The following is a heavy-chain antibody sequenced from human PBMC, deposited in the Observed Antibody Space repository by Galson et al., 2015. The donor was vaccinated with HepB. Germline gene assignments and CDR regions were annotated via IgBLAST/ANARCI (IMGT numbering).Heavy chain of an antibody. CDR1: GFTFSSYD. D-gene: IGHD2-2*01. J-gene: IGHJ5*02. Sequence: SLRLSCAASGFTFSSYDMHWVRQATGKGLEWVSAIGTAGDTYYPGSVKGRFTISGENAKNSLYLQMNSLRAGDTAVYYCARGILGYCSSTSCSPLDNWFDPWGQGTPVTVSS. V-gene: IGHV3-13*04. CDR3: ARGILGYCSSTSCSPLDNWFDP. CDR2: IGTAGDT.